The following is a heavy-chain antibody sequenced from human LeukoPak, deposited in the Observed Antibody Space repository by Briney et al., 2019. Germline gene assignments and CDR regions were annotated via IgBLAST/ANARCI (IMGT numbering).Heavy chain of an antibody. CDR2: FDPEDGET. Sequence: GGSLRLSCVASGFTFKNCAMSWVRQAPGKGLEWMGGFDPEDGETIYAQKFQGRVTMTEDTSTDTAYMELSSLRSEDTAVYYCATGLDYGGRYFDYWGQGTLVTVSS. CDR1: GFTFKNCA. J-gene: IGHJ4*02. V-gene: IGHV1-24*01. D-gene: IGHD4-23*01. CDR3: ATGLDYGGRYFDY.